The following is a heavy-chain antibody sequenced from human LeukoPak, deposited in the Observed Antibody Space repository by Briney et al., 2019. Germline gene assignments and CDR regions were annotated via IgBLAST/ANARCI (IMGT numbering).Heavy chain of an antibody. Sequence: PGGSLRLSCAASGFTFSSYGIHWVRQAPGKGLEWVAFIRYDGSNKYYADSVKGRFTISRDNSENTLYLQMNSLRAEDTAVYYCAKDHYSRGYYPTTFDYWGQGTLVTVSS. CDR1: GFTFSSYG. D-gene: IGHD3-22*01. J-gene: IGHJ4*02. CDR2: IRYDGSNK. V-gene: IGHV3-30*02. CDR3: AKDHYSRGYYPTTFDY.